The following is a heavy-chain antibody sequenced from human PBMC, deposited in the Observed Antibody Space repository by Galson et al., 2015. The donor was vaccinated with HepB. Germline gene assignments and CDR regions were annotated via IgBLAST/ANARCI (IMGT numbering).Heavy chain of an antibody. Sequence: SETLSLTCAVYGGSFSGYYWSWIRQPPGKGLEWIGEINHSGSTNYNPSLKSRVTISVDTSKNQFSLKLSSVTAADTAVYYCARFKRRWELYGFDPWGQGTLVTVSS. V-gene: IGHV4-34*01. D-gene: IGHD1-26*01. CDR1: GGSFSGYY. J-gene: IGHJ5*02. CDR2: INHSGST. CDR3: ARFKRRWELYGFDP.